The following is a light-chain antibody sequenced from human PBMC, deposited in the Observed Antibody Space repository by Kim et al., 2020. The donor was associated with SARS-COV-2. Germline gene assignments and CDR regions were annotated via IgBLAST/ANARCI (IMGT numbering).Light chain of an antibody. CDR1: QSVSSNY. V-gene: IGKV3-20*01. Sequence: EFVLTQSPGTLSLSPGEGATLSCRASQSVSSNYLAWYQRKPGQAPRLLIYAASTRATGIPDRFSGSGSGTDFSLTVSRLEPEDFAVYYCQQYARSPPTFGQGTKLEI. CDR3: QQYARSPPT. CDR2: AAS. J-gene: IGKJ2*01.